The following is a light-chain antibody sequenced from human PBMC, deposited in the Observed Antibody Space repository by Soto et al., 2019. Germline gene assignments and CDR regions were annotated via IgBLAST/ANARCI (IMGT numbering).Light chain of an antibody. CDR2: SAS. V-gene: IGKV1-39*01. J-gene: IGKJ2*01. CDR1: QSISGY. CDR3: QPSYSPPYT. Sequence: DIQMTQSPSSLSASVGDRVTITCRASQSISGYLNWYQQKPGKAPQLLIYSASSLQSGVPSRFSGSGSGTDSPFIISSLPPEDFATYYCQPSYSPPYTFGQGTKLEIK.